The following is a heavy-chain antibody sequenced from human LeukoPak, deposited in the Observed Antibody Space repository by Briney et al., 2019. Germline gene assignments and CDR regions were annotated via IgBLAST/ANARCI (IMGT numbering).Heavy chain of an antibody. D-gene: IGHD1-7*01. J-gene: IGHJ4*02. Sequence: RGSLRLSCAASGFTFTSCGMHWVRQAPGRVLEWVAFIHYDGTKTFYADSVNDRFTISRDISKNTLYLQMNSLRAEDTAVYYCAKDPPITGTGFDYWAQGTLVTVSS. CDR2: IHYDGTKT. V-gene: IGHV3-30*02. CDR3: AKDPPITGTGFDY. CDR1: GFTFTSCG.